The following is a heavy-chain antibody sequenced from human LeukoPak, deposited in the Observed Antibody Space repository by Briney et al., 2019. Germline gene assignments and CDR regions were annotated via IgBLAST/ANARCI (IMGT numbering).Heavy chain of an antibody. CDR2: ISSSSSYI. V-gene: IGHV3-21*01. J-gene: IGHJ4*02. CDR1: GFTFSSYS. CDR3: AGNQDRYCSSTSCYQLGY. D-gene: IGHD2-2*01. Sequence: PGGSLRLSCAASGFTFSSYSMNWVRQAPGKGLEWVSSISSSSSYIYYADSVKGRFTISRDNAKNSLYLQMNSLRAEDTAVYYCAGNQDRYCSSTSCYQLGYWGQGTLVTVSS.